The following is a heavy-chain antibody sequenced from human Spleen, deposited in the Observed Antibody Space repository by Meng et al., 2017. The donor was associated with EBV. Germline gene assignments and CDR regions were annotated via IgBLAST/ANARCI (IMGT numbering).Heavy chain of an antibody. V-gene: IGHV4-4*02. J-gene: IGHJ4*02. D-gene: IGHD3-10*01. CDR1: GGSISSRNW. CDR2: VHHSGTT. CDR3: ARSSVPMGRPPGY. Sequence: QGQLLGSGPGLVKPSGTLYLTCTVSGGSISSRNWGSWLRQPPGKGLEWIGEVHHSGTTNHNPSLKSRVTMSVDKSKNQFSLNLTSVTAADTAVYYCARSSVPMGRPPGYWGQGTLVTVSS.